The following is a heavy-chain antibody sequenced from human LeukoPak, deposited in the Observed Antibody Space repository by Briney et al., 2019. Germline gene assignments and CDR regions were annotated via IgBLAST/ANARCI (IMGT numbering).Heavy chain of an antibody. J-gene: IGHJ4*02. CDR1: GGSINSGSYY. CDR2: IYTSGST. V-gene: IGHV4-61*02. Sequence: SQTLSLTCTVSGGSINSGSYYWTWIRQPAGKGLEWIERIYTSGSTNYNPSLKSRVTISVDTSKNQFSLKLSSVTAADTAVYYCARGAVAAPNFDYWGQGALVTVSS. CDR3: ARGAVAAPNFDY. D-gene: IGHD6-19*01.